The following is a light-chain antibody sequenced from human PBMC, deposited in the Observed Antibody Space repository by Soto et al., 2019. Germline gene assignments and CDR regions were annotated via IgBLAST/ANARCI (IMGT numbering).Light chain of an antibody. Sequence: QSVLTQPPSASGTPGQRVTISCSGSSSNIGTYTVNWYQQLPGMAPKLLIHSNNHRPSGVPDRFSGSKSGTSASLAISGLQFEDEANYYCATWDDSLNGMVFGGGTKLTVL. J-gene: IGLJ3*02. CDR1: SSNIGTYT. V-gene: IGLV1-44*01. CDR3: ATWDDSLNGMV. CDR2: SNN.